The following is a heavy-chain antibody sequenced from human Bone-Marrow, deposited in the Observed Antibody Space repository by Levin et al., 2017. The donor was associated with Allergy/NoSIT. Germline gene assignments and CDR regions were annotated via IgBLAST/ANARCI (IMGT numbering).Heavy chain of an antibody. D-gene: IGHD4-23*01. CDR2: IDPSGGAT. Sequence: PGASVKVSCKTSGYVFATHYMHWVRQAPRQGLEWMGLIDPSGGATTYAQNFQGRVTVTRDASTATVYLELTNLTSEDTGIYYCTRDNRMPVGGTGWFDPWGQGTLVTVCS. J-gene: IGHJ5*02. CDR1: GYVFATHY. V-gene: IGHV1-46*03. CDR3: TRDNRMPVGGTGWFDP.